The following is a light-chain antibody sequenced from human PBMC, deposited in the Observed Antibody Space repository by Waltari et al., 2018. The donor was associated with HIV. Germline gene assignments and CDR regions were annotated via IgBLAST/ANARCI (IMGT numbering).Light chain of an antibody. J-gene: IGLJ1*01. CDR2: RND. CDR3: VAWDDSLSGFA. V-gene: IGLV1-47*01. Sequence: QSVLTQPPSASGTLGQRVTISCPGSNSKVGRKYVYWYQQVPGTAPKQLTYRNDQRRSGVPDRFSASKSGASASLSISGLRSEDEADYYCVAWDDSLSGFAFGTGTKVTVL. CDR1: NSKVGRKY.